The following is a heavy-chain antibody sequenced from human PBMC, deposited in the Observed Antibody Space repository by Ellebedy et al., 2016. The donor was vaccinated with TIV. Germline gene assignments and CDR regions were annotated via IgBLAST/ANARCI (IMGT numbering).Heavy chain of an antibody. CDR3: ARGTLKGDSSLEP. Sequence: AASVKVSCKASGGTFSSYAISWVRQAPGQGLEWMGGIIPIFGTANYAQKFQGRVTITADESTSTAYMELSRLRSDDTAVYYCARGTLKGDSSLEPWGQGTLVTVSS. V-gene: IGHV1-69*13. D-gene: IGHD6-13*01. CDR2: IIPIFGTA. J-gene: IGHJ5*02. CDR1: GGTFSSYA.